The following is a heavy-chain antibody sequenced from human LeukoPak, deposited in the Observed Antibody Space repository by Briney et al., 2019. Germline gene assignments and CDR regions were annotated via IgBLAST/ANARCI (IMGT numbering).Heavy chain of an antibody. J-gene: IGHJ4*02. V-gene: IGHV3-53*01. CDR1: GITVSSNY. D-gene: IGHD6-19*01. Sequence: GGSLRLSCAASGITVSSNYMTWVRQAPGKGLEWVSVLYSGGTTYYADSVKGRFNISRDNSKNTLYLQMDSLRVEDTAVYYCARDPPGIRVPGVWGQGTRVTVPS. CDR2: LYSGGTT. CDR3: ARDPPGIRVPGV.